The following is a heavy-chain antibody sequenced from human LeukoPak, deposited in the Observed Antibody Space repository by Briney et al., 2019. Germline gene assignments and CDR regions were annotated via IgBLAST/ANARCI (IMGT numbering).Heavy chain of an antibody. V-gene: IGHV1-18*01. D-gene: IGHD6-19*01. CDR3: ARDRRGRAVANPYYYNGMDV. CDR1: GYMFTSYG. J-gene: IGHJ6*04. Sequence: ASVKVSCKASGYMFTSYGLSWVRQAPGQGLEWMGWISAYNGNTRYAQKFQGRVTMTTDTSTRIAYMEMRSLRSDDTAVYYCARDRRGRAVANPYYYNGMDVWGEGTTVTVSS. CDR2: ISAYNGNT.